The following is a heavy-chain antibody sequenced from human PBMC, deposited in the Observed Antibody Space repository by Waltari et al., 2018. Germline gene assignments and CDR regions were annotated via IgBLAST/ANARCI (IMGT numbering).Heavy chain of an antibody. CDR2: ISGTGDST. J-gene: IGHJ4*02. CDR3: AKQFGSGSYYLDY. V-gene: IGHV3-23*01. D-gene: IGHD3-10*01. CDR1: GFTFSFYA. Sequence: EVQLLESGGGLVQPGGSLRLSCSASGFTFSFYAMSWVRQAPGKGLKWVSAISGTGDSTYYADSVKGRFTISRDSSKNTLYLQMDSLRAEDTAVYYCAKQFGSGSYYLDYWGQGTLVTVSS.